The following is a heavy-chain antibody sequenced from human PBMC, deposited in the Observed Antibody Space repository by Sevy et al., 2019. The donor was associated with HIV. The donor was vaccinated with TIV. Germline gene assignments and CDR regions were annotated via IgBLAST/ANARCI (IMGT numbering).Heavy chain of an antibody. J-gene: IGHJ4*02. Sequence: GGSLSLSCAASGFTFTGSTMYWVRQASGKGLEWVGRIRSRAKTYATAYAASVKGRFTISRDDSRNTAYLQMNSLKTEDTAVYYCSSQRTIAVAGDYFDYWGQGTLVTVSS. CDR2: IRSRAKTYAT. D-gene: IGHD6-19*01. CDR3: SSQRTIAVAGDYFDY. V-gene: IGHV3-73*01. CDR1: GFTFTGST.